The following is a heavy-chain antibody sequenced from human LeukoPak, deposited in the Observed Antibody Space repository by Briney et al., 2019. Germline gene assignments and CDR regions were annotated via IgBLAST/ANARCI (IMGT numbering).Heavy chain of an antibody. V-gene: IGHV3-21*01. J-gene: IGHJ4*02. CDR3: ASWEWFLSHY. Sequence: GGSLRLSCAASGFTFSGYSMNWVRQAPGKGLEWVSSISSSSSYIYYADSVKGRFTISRDNAKNSLYLQMNSLRAEDTAVYYCASWEWFLSHYWGQGTLVTVSS. CDR1: GFTFSGYS. D-gene: IGHD3-3*01. CDR2: ISSSSSYI.